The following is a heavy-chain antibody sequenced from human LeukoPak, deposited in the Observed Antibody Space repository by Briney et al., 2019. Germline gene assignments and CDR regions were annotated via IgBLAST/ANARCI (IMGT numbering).Heavy chain of an antibody. CDR2: ISSSGNTI. D-gene: IGHD2-15*01. J-gene: IGHJ4*02. CDR3: ARAGFALDY. Sequence: AGGSLRLSCAASGFTFSSYGMNWVRQAPGKGLEWVSYISSSGNTIHYADSVKGRFTIARDNAKNSLYLQMNSLRADDTAVYYCARAGFALDYWGQGTLITVSP. V-gene: IGHV3-48*04. CDR1: GFTFSSYG.